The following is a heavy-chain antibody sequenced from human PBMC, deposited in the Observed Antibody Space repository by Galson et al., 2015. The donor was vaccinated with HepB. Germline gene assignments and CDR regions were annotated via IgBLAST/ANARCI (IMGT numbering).Heavy chain of an antibody. V-gene: IGHV1-18*01. CDR3: ARSGQLRYFDWLFPDYYYYYYMDV. J-gene: IGHJ6*03. D-gene: IGHD3-9*01. CDR2: ISAYNGNT. CDR1: GYTFPSYG. Sequence: SVKVYCKDSGYTFPSYGISWVRQAPGQGLEWMGWISAYNGNTNYAQKLQGIVTMTTDTSTSTAYMELRSLRSDDTAVYYCARSGQLRYFDWLFPDYYYYYYMDVWGKGTTFTVSS.